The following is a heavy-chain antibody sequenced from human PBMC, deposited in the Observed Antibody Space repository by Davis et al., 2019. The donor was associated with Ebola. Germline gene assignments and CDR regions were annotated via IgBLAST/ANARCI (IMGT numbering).Heavy chain of an antibody. CDR3: ARSGGHSFGQN. J-gene: IGHJ4*02. CDR2: ISSDGSGP. CDR1: GFTFSNFW. V-gene: IGHV3-74*03. Sequence: GESLKIFCAASGFTFSNFWMHWVRQGPGKGLVWVSRISSDGSGPAYADSVKGRFTISRDNAKSTVYLQMNSLRAEDTAVYYCARSGGHSFGQNWGQGTLVTVSS. D-gene: IGHD5-18*01.